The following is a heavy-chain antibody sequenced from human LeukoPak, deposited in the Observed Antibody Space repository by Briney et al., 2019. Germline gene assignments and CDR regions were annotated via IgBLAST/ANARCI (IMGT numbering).Heavy chain of an antibody. Sequence: SETLSLTCAVYGWSFNDYYWNWIRQPPGKGLEWIGEINARGDTNFNSSLKSRVTISVDTSKSQFSLRLTSMIAADTAVYYCARGQVPAARGYNWFDPWGQGTLVTVSS. CDR1: GWSFNDYY. D-gene: IGHD2-2*01. CDR2: INARGDT. CDR3: ARGQVPAARGYNWFDP. V-gene: IGHV4-34*01. J-gene: IGHJ5*02.